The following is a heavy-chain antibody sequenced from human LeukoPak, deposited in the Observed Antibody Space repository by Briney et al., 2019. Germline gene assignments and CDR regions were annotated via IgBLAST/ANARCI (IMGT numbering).Heavy chain of an antibody. CDR1: GGSISSGGYS. V-gene: IGHV4-30-2*01. Sequence: PSETLSLTCAVSGGSISSGGYSWSWIRQPPGKGLEWIGYIYHSGSTYYNPSLKSRVTISVDRSKNQFSLKLSSVTAADTAVYYCARGASGTLYDAFDIWGRGTMVTVSS. CDR2: IYHSGST. D-gene: IGHD1-26*01. CDR3: ARGASGTLYDAFDI. J-gene: IGHJ3*02.